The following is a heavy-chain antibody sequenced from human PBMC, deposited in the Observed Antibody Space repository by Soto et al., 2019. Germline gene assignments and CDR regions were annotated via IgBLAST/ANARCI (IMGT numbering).Heavy chain of an antibody. Sequence: EVQLLESGGGLVQPGGSLRLSCAASGFTFSSYAMSWVRQAPGKGLEWVSAISGSGGSTYYADSVKGRFTISRDNSKNTLYLQMNSLRAEDTAVYYCAKVSTTVTVSGYCDYFDHWGQGTLVTVFS. J-gene: IGHJ4*02. CDR1: GFTFSSYA. D-gene: IGHD4-17*01. V-gene: IGHV3-23*01. CDR3: AKVSTTVTVSGYCDYFDH. CDR2: ISGSGGST.